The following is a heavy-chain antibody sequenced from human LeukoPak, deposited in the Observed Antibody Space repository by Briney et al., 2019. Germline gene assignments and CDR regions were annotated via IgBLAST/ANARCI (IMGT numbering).Heavy chain of an antibody. J-gene: IGHJ6*02. Sequence: GASVKVSCKASGYTFTSYGISWVRQAPGQGLEWMGWISAYNGNTNYAQKLQGRVTMTTDTSTSTAYMELRSLRSDDTAVYYCARDRGDSSNWYLYYYYGMDVWGQGTTVTVSS. CDR2: ISAYNGNT. CDR1: GYTFTSYG. D-gene: IGHD6-13*01. V-gene: IGHV1-18*01. CDR3: ARDRGDSSNWYLYYYYGMDV.